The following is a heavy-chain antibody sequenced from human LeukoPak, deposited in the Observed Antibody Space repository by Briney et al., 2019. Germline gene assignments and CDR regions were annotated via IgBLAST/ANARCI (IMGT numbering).Heavy chain of an antibody. J-gene: IGHJ4*02. CDR1: GYTFTGYY. Sequence: ASVKVSCKASGYTFTGYYMHWVRQAPGQGLEWMGWINPNSGGTNYAQKFQGRVTMTRDTSISTAYMELSRLRSDDTAVYYCARDLELRFLEWLLNYWGQGTLVTVSS. V-gene: IGHV1-2*02. CDR3: ARDLELRFLEWLLNY. D-gene: IGHD3-3*01. CDR2: INPNSGGT.